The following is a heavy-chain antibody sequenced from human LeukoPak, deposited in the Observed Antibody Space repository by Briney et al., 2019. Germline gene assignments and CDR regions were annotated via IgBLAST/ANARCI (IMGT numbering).Heavy chain of an antibody. CDR2: INHSGST. D-gene: IGHD1-1*01. J-gene: IGHJ6*04. CDR1: GGSFSGYY. CDR3: ARRGLYWNDRGLYLDV. V-gene: IGHV4-34*01. Sequence: SETLSLTCAVYGGSFSGYYWSWIRQPTGKGLEWIGEINHSGSTNYNPSLKSRVTISVDTSKNQFSLKLSSVTAADTAVYYCARRGLYWNDRGLYLDVWGKGTTVTVSS.